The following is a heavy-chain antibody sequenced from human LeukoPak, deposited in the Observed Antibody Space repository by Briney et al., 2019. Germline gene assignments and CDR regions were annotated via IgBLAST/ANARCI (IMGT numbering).Heavy chain of an antibody. J-gene: IGHJ6*02. CDR3: ARVSYSSSWYVDGMDV. Sequence: KPGGSLRLSCAASGFTFSDYYMNWIRQAPGKGLEWVSYISRSGSTIYYADSVKGRFTISRDNAKNSLYLQMNSLRAEDTAVYYCARVSYSSSWYVDGMDVWGQGTTVTVSS. V-gene: IGHV3-11*01. CDR2: ISRSGSTI. D-gene: IGHD6-13*01. CDR1: GFTFSDYY.